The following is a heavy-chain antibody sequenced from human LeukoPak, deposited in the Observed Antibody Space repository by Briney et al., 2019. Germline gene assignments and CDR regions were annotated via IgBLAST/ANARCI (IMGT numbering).Heavy chain of an antibody. V-gene: IGHV1-69*05. CDR2: IIPIFGTA. D-gene: IGHD1-26*01. Sequence: SVKVSCKASGGTFSSYAISWVRQAPGQGLEWMGGIIPIFGTANYAQKFQGRVTITTDESTSTAYMELSSLRSEDTAVYYCARDGGIVRATYYYYYYMDVWGKGTTVTVSS. J-gene: IGHJ6*03. CDR1: GGTFSSYA. CDR3: ARDGGIVRATYYYYYYMDV.